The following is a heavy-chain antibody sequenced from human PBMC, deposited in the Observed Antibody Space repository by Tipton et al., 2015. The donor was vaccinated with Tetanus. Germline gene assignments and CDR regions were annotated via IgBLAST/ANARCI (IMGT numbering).Heavy chain of an antibody. D-gene: IGHD5-18*01. CDR2: IYYSGST. CDR3: ARAAIQLFDQ. J-gene: IGHJ4*02. V-gene: IGHV4-31*03. Sequence: TLSLTCSVSGASISNGGYFWNWIRHRPGKGLEWIGYIYYSGSTFYNPSLKSRVTMSVDTARNQISLKLTSVSAADTAVYYCARAAIQLFDQWGQGIPVIVSS. CDR1: GASISNGGYF.